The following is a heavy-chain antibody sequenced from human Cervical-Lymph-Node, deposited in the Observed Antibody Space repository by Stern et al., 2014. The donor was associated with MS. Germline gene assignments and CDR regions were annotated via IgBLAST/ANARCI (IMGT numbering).Heavy chain of an antibody. V-gene: IGHV3-7*01. CDR2: IRQEGYDK. D-gene: IGHD2/OR15-2a*01. J-gene: IGHJ4*02. CDR1: GFSFGTYW. Sequence: EVQLVESGGGLVQPGGSLRLSYVASGFSFGTYWMSWVRQPPGRGLEWVANIRQEGYDKFYVDAMKGRFTISKDNARNSLYLQMNSLTVADTAVYYCARDRRAFLDYWGQGTPVAVSS. CDR3: ARDRRAFLDY.